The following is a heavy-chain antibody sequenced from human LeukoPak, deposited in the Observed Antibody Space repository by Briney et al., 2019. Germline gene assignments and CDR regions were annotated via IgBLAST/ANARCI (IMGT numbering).Heavy chain of an antibody. CDR1: GFTFSSYA. CDR3: AKDLRGGGLLDFDY. Sequence: GGSLRLSCAASGFTFSSYAMSWVRQAPGKGLEWVSAISGSGGSTYYADSVKGRFTISRHNSKNTLYLQMLSLRAEDTAVYYCAKDLRGGGLLDFDYWGQGTLVTVSS. J-gene: IGHJ4*02. V-gene: IGHV3-23*01. D-gene: IGHD1-26*01. CDR2: ISGSGGST.